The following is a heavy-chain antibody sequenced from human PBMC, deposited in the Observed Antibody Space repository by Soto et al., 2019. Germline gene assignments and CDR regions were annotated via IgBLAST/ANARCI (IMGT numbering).Heavy chain of an antibody. Sequence: PSETLSLTCTVSGGSISSYYWSWIRQPPGKGLEWIGYIYYSGSTNYNPSLKSRVTISVDTSKNQFSLKLSSVTAADTAVYYCARYTHVVLGGDYFDYWGQGTLVTVSS. V-gene: IGHV4-59*08. D-gene: IGHD2-21*01. CDR1: GGSISSYY. CDR2: IYYSGST. CDR3: ARYTHVVLGGDYFDY. J-gene: IGHJ4*02.